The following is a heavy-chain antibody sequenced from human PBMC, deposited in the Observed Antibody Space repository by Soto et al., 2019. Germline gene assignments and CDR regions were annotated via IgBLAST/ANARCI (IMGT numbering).Heavy chain of an antibody. D-gene: IGHD1-26*01. CDR3: ATEGGYPGSNFYGAY. CDR1: GFTFTKAY. CDR2: IKGSHAGGTT. V-gene: IGHV3-15*01. J-gene: IGHJ4*02. Sequence: EVQLVESGGGLVEPGGSIRLSCVASGFTFTKAYMTWVRQAPGKGLEWVGRIKGSHAGGTTDYATSVKGRFTISRDDSKNTLYRQMNSRKTEDTSVYYCATEGGYPGSNFYGAYWGQGTLVTVSS.